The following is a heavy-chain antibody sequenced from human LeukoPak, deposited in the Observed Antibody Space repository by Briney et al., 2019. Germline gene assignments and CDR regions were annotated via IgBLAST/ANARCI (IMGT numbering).Heavy chain of an antibody. CDR2: IYTSGGT. D-gene: IGHD3-9*01. J-gene: IGHJ4*02. V-gene: IGHV4-4*07. CDR3: ARSPSYNILTGYPHFDF. CDR1: GGSISSYY. Sequence: SETLSLTCTVSGGSISSYYWSWIRQPAGKGLEWIGRIYTSGGTNYNPSLQSRVTMSVDTSKNQFSLKLSSVTAADTAVYYCARSPSYNILTGYPHFDFWGQETLVTVSS.